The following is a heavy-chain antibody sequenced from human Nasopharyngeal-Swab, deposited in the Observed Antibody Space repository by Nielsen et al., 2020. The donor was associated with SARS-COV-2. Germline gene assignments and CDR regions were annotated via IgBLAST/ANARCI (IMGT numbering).Heavy chain of an antibody. CDR3: ARGVNCQWLTRCYYFDY. CDR1: GYTFTSYY. CDR2: INPSGGST. V-gene: IGHV1-46*01. Sequence: SVKVSCKASGYTFTSYYMHWVRQAPGQGLEWMGIINPSGGSTSYAQKFQGRVTMTRDTSTSTVYMELSSLRSEDTAVYYCARGVNCQWLTRCYYFDYWGQGTLVTVSS. J-gene: IGHJ4*02. D-gene: IGHD6-19*01.